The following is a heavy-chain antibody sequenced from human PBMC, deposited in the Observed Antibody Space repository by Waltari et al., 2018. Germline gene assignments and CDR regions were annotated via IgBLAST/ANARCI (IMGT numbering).Heavy chain of an antibody. J-gene: IGHJ3*02. CDR1: GGSISSGDYY. D-gene: IGHD5-12*01. CDR2: ISSGGST. V-gene: IGHV4-30-4*08. Sequence: QVQLQESGPGLVKPSQTLSLTCNVSGGSISSGDYYWSWISQPPGKGLEWVGSISSGGSTYYNPSLKSRVTISVDTSKNQFSLKLSSVTAADTAVYYCARVSRYSGYTNKVTDAFDIWGQGTMVTVSS. CDR3: ARVSRYSGYTNKVTDAFDI.